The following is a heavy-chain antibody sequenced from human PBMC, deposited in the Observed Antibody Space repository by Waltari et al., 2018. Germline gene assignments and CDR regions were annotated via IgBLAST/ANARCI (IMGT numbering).Heavy chain of an antibody. Sequence: QVQLQQWGAGLLKPSETLSLTCAVYGGSFSGYYWSWIRQPPGKGLEWIGEINHSGSTNYNPSLKSRVTISVDTSKNQFSLKLSSVTAADTAVYYCAIYYYDRSRRAFDIWGQGTMVTVSS. CDR3: AIYYYDRSRRAFDI. D-gene: IGHD3-22*01. CDR2: INHSGST. V-gene: IGHV4-34*01. CDR1: GGSFSGYY. J-gene: IGHJ3*02.